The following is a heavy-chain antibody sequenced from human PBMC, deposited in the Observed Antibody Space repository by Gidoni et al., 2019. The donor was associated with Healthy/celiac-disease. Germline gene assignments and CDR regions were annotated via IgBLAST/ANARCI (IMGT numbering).Heavy chain of an antibody. V-gene: IGHV3-11*06. CDR2: ISSSSSYT. D-gene: IGHD3-22*01. J-gene: IGHJ5*02. Sequence: QVQLVESGGGLVKPGGSLRLSCAASGLTFSDYYMSWIRQAPGKGLECVSYISSSSSYTNYADSVKGRFTISRDNAKNSLYLQMNSLRAEDTAVYYCAREYYYDIGLRGWFDPWGQGTLVTVSS. CDR1: GLTFSDYY. CDR3: AREYYYDIGLRGWFDP.